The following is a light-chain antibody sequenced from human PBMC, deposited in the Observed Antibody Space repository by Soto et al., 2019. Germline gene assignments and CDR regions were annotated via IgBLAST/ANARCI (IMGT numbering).Light chain of an antibody. Sequence: DIQMTQSPSTLSASVGDRVTITCRASQSLSSWLAWYQQKPGKAPKLLIYKTSSLESGVPSRFSGSGSGTEFTLTISSLQPDDFATYYCQHYNSYSCTFGQGTKLEIK. CDR2: KTS. V-gene: IGKV1-5*03. J-gene: IGKJ2*02. CDR3: QHYNSYSCT. CDR1: QSLSSW.